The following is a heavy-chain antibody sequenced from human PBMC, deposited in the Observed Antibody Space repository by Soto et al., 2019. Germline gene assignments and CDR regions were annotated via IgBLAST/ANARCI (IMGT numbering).Heavy chain of an antibody. J-gene: IGHJ6*04. CDR3: ARDPFAIYSIGWNVPPDPAYYGMDV. CDR2: ISAYNGNT. CDR1: GYTFTSYG. D-gene: IGHD6-19*01. V-gene: IGHV1-18*01. Sequence: GASVKVSCKASGYTFTSYGISWVRQAPGQGLEWMGWISAYNGNTNYAQKLQGRVTMTTDTSTSTAYMELRSLRSDDTAVYYCARDPFAIYSIGWNVPPDPAYYGMDVWGKGTTVTVPS.